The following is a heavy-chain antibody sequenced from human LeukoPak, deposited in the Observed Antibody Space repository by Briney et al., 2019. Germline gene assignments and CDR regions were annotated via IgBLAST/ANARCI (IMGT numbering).Heavy chain of an antibody. V-gene: IGHV3-74*01. CDR1: GFTFSKYW. Sequence: GGSLRLSCAASGFTFSKYWMLWVRQAPGKGLESVSRINTDGTVTTYADSVKGRFTVSRDNADNTMFLQMNSVRDDDAAVYYCATKQWLAPPPDSWGQGTPVTVSS. D-gene: IGHD6-19*01. CDR2: INTDGTVT. J-gene: IGHJ4*02. CDR3: ATKQWLAPPPDS.